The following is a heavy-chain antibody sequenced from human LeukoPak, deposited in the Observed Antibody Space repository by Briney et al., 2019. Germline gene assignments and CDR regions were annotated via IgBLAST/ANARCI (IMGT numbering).Heavy chain of an antibody. Sequence: GESLKISCKGSGYSFTSYWIGWVRQMPGKGLEWMGIIYPGDSDTRYSPSFQGQVTISADNSINTAYLQWSSLRASDTAMYYCARLPSDWDLGESWFDPWGQGTLVTVSS. D-gene: IGHD3-10*01. CDR2: IYPGDSDT. J-gene: IGHJ5*02. V-gene: IGHV5-51*01. CDR1: GYSFTSYW. CDR3: ARLPSDWDLGESWFDP.